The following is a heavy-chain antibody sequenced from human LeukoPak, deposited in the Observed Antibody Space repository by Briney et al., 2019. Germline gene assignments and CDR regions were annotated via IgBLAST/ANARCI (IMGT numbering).Heavy chain of an antibody. CDR3: ARRPSGPYYFDS. Sequence: ASVKVSCKASGYTFTGYYIHWVRQAPGQGLEWMGWINPNSGGTNYAQKFQGRVTMTRDTSLTTAYMELSRLTSGDTAIYYCARRPSGPYYFDSWGQGTLVTVSS. CDR2: INPNSGGT. V-gene: IGHV1-2*02. D-gene: IGHD6-25*01. J-gene: IGHJ4*02. CDR1: GYTFTGYY.